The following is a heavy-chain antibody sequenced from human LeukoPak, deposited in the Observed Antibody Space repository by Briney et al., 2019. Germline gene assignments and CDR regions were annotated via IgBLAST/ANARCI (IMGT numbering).Heavy chain of an antibody. V-gene: IGHV3-48*04. CDR1: GFTFSSYG. J-gene: IGHJ4*02. D-gene: IGHD6-13*01. CDR3: ARGQQLVKTD. CDR2: ISTGSNTI. Sequence: GRSLRLSCAASGFTFSSYGMNWVRQAPGKGLEWVSYISTGSNTIYYADSVKGRFTISRDNAKKSLYLQMNSLRAEDTAVYYCARGQQLVKTDWGQGTLVTVSS.